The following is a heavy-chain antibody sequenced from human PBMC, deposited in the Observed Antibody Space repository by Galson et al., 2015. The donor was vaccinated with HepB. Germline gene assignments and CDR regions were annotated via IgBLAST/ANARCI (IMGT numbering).Heavy chain of an antibody. V-gene: IGHV3-30*04. CDR3: AREGVYYDSSGYPYYFDY. CDR2: ISYDGSNK. D-gene: IGHD3-22*01. J-gene: IGHJ4*02. Sequence: SLRLSCAASGFTFSSYAMHWVRQAPGKGLEWVAVISYDGSNKYYADSVKGRFTISRDNSKNTLYLQMNSLRAEDTAVYYCAREGVYYDSSGYPYYFDYWGQGTLVTVSS. CDR1: GFTFSSYA.